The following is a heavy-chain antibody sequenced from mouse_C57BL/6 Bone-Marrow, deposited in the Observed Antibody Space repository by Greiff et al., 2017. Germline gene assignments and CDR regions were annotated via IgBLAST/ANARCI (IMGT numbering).Heavy chain of an antibody. D-gene: IGHD2-3*01. V-gene: IGHV1-4*01. Sequence: QVQLQQSGAELARPGASVKMSCKASGYTFTSYTMHWVKQRPGQGLEWIGYINPSSGYTKYNQKFKDKATLTADKSSSTAYMQLSSLTSEDSAVDYCARLGDGYYRYAMDYWGQGTSVTVSS. CDR3: ARLGDGYYRYAMDY. J-gene: IGHJ4*01. CDR2: INPSSGYT. CDR1: GYTFTSYT.